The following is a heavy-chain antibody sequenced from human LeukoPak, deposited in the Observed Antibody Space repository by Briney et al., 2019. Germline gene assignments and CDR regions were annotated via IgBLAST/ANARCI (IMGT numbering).Heavy chain of an antibody. J-gene: IGHJ6*02. V-gene: IGHV4-59*11. D-gene: IGHD3-10*01. CDR2: ISDSGST. Sequence: SETLSLTCVVSGGSLSTHHWSWIRQSPGRGLEWIGYISDSGSTNYNPSLKSRVTISVDTSKNQFSLMLSSVTAADTAVYYCARDTFSYYYGSGKYGIDVWGQGTTVTVSS. CDR3: ARDTFSYYYGSGKYGIDV. CDR1: GGSLSTHH.